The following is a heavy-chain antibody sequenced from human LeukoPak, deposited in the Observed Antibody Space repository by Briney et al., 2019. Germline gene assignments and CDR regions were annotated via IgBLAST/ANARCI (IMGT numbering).Heavy chain of an antibody. CDR3: ARGDYGGNSHFAY. D-gene: IGHD4-23*01. CDR2: ISSSSSYI. V-gene: IGHV3-21*01. J-gene: IGHJ4*02. CDR1: GFTFSSYS. Sequence: GGSLRLSCAASGFTFSSYSMNWVRQAPGKGLEWVSSISSSSSYIYYADSVKGRFTISRDNAENSLYLQMNSLRAEDTAVYYCARGDYGGNSHFAYWGQGTLVTVSS.